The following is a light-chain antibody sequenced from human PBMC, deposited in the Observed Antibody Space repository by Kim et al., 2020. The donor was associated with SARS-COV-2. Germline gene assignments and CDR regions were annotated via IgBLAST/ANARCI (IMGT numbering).Light chain of an antibody. V-gene: IGKV3-15*01. CDR1: QSVSDK. J-gene: IGKJ2*01. CDR3: QQHNNWPYT. Sequence: EIVMTQSPATLSVSPGESATLSCRASQSVSDKLSWYQQQPGQAPRLLIYSVSIRAAGVPTGFSGSGSGTDFTLTISGLQSEDSAVYYCQQHNNWPYTFGQGTKLEI. CDR2: SVS.